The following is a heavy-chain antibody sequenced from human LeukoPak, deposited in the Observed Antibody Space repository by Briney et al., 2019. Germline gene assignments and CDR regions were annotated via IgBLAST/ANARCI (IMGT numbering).Heavy chain of an antibody. V-gene: IGHV3-23*01. Sequence: ETLSLTCAVSGGSIRNSSFYWGWVRQAPGKGLQWVSAISGSGGSTYYADSVKGRFTISRDNSKNTLYLQMNSLRAEDTAVYYCAKRDDILTGYYDYYYYGMDVWGQGTTVTVSS. CDR3: AKRDDILTGYYDYYYYGMDV. J-gene: IGHJ6*02. D-gene: IGHD3-9*01. CDR2: ISGSGGST. CDR1: GGSIRNSSFY.